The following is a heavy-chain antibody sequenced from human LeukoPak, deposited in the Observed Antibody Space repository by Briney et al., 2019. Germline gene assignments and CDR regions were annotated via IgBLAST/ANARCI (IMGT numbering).Heavy chain of an antibody. CDR2: IYYSGST. D-gene: IGHD6-19*01. Sequence: PSETLSLTCTVSGGSISSSSYYWGWLRQPPGKGLEWIGSIYYSGSTYYNPSLKSRVTISVDTSKNQFSLKLSSVTAADTAVYYCASDSGYSSGWYGDWGQGTLVTVSS. V-gene: IGHV4-39*07. CDR1: GGSISSSSYY. CDR3: ASDSGYSSGWYGD. J-gene: IGHJ4*02.